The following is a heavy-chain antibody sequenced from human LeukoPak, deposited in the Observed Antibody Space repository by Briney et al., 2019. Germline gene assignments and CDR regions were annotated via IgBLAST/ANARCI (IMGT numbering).Heavy chain of an antibody. CDR2: IYYSGST. Sequence: SETLSLTCTVSGGSISSYYWSWIRQPPGKGLEWIGYIYYSGSTNYNPSLKSRVTISVDTSKNQFSLKLSSVTAEDTAVYYCAKDPGTAMVIGDDAFDIWGQGTMVTVSS. CDR3: AKDPGTAMVIGDDAFDI. CDR1: GGSISSYY. J-gene: IGHJ3*02. D-gene: IGHD5-18*01. V-gene: IGHV4-59*01.